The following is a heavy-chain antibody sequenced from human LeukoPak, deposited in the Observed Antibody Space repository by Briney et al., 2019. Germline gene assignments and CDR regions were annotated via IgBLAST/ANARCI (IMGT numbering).Heavy chain of an antibody. CDR3: ARGGHYYDSSGYFSFDY. CDR1: GYTFTGYY. D-gene: IGHD3-22*01. V-gene: IGHV1-69*13. Sequence: SVKVSCKASGYTFTGYYMHWVRQAPGQGLEWMGGIIPIFGTANYAQKFQGRVTITADESTSTAYMELSSLRSEDTAVYYCARGGHYYDSSGYFSFDYWGQGTLVTVSS. J-gene: IGHJ4*02. CDR2: IIPIFGTA.